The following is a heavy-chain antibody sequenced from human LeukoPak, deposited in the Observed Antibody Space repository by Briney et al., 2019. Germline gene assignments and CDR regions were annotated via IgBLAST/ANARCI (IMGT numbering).Heavy chain of an antibody. D-gene: IGHD3-22*01. V-gene: IGHV3-15*01. J-gene: IGHJ4*02. CDR1: GFTFSSAW. CDR2: IKSKTDGGTT. CDR3: TTDLRYYDSSGGDY. Sequence: PGGSLRLSCAASGFTFSSAWMSWVRQAPGKGLEWVGRIKSKTDGGTTDYAAPVKGRFTISRDDSKNTLYLQMSSLKTEDTAVYYCTTDLRYYDSSGGDYWGQGTLVTVSS.